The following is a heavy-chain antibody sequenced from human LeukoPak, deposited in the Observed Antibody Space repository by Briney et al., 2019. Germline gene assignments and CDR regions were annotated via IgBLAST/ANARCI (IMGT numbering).Heavy chain of an antibody. CDR2: IRSKANSYAT. CDR3: TRHYGLLWFGEPNFDY. V-gene: IGHV3-73*01. D-gene: IGHD3-10*01. CDR1: GFTFSGSA. Sequence: GGSLRLSCAASGFTFSGSAMHWVRQASGKGLEWVGRIRSKANSYATAYAASVKGRFTISRDDSKNTAYLQMNSLKTEDTAVYYCTRHYGLLWFGEPNFDYWDQGTLVTVSS. J-gene: IGHJ4*02.